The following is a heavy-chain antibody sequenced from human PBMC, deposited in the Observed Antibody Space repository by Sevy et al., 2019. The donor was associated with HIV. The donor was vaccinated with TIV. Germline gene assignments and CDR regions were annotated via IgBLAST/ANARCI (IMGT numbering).Heavy chain of an antibody. CDR1: GFTFSSYA. CDR2: FSFGCGKI. V-gene: IGHV3-23*01. J-gene: IGHJ4*02. D-gene: IGHD2-2*01. CDR3: AREGCSRPHDY. Sequence: GGSLRLSCAASGFTFSSYAMSWVRQPPGKGLEWVATFSFGCGKINYADSVKGRFTISSDNSKNTLLLQMNRLRAEDTAVYYCAREGCSRPHDYWGQGTLVTVSS.